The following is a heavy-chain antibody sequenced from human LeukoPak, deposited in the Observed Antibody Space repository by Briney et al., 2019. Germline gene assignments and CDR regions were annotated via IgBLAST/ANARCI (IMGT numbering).Heavy chain of an antibody. CDR2: INPNIGGT. CDR3: ARIISYGGSDGFDL. CDR1: GYNFTGFY. V-gene: IGHV1-2*02. J-gene: IGHJ3*01. Sequence: GASVKVSCKASGYNFTGFYIHWVRQAPGQGLEWMGWINPNIGGTSYAQKFQGRVTMTRDTSISTVYMALSSLRSDDTAMYYCARIISYGGSDGFDLWGQGTMVTVSS. D-gene: IGHD1-26*01.